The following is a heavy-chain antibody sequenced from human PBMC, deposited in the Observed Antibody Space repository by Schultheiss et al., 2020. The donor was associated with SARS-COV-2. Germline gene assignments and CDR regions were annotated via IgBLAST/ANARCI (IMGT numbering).Heavy chain of an antibody. Sequence: GGSLRLSCAATGLTFKTAWMSWVRQAPGKGPEWVGRIKSKTGGGTTDYAAPVKGRFTTSRDDSKNTLYVQMNSLKIEDTAVYYCTTDSYTVTTPFHYWGQGTLVTVSS. CDR2: IKSKTGGGTT. J-gene: IGHJ4*02. CDR1: GLTFKTAW. CDR3: TTDSYTVTTPFHY. V-gene: IGHV3-15*07. D-gene: IGHD4-17*01.